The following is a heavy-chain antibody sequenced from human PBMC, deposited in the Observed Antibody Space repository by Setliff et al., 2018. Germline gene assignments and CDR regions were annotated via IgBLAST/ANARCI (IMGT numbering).Heavy chain of an antibody. V-gene: IGHV4-59*01. Sequence: NPSETLSLTCTVSGGSISSYYWSWIRQPPGKGLEWIGYIYYSGNTNYNPSLKSRVTISVDTSKNQSSLKLSSVTAADTAVYFCARGYYNFLSGYYTPYYFDYWGQGTLVTVSS. CDR2: IYYSGNT. J-gene: IGHJ4*02. CDR3: ARGYYNFLSGYYTPYYFDY. D-gene: IGHD3-3*01. CDR1: GGSISSYY.